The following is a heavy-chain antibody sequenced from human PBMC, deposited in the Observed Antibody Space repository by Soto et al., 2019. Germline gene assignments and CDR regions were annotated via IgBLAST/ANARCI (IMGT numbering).Heavy chain of an antibody. CDR2: IYYDGST. D-gene: IGHD5-18*01. CDR1: GASISSSSFY. Sequence: SETLSLTCTVSGASISSSSFYWGWIRQPPGKGLESIANIYYDGSTYYNPSLKSRVTISVDTSKNQFSLKLSSVTAADTAVYYCARRDVDTAMGRYYYYYYGMDVWGQGTTVTVSS. V-gene: IGHV4-39*01. J-gene: IGHJ6*02. CDR3: ARRDVDTAMGRYYYYYYGMDV.